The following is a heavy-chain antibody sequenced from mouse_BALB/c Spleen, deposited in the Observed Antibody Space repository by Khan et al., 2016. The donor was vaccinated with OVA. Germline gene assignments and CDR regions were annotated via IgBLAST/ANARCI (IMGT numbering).Heavy chain of an antibody. CDR3: ARNYDYDEGLAY. CDR2: IWSGGST. J-gene: IGHJ3*01. Sequence: VELKESGPGLVQPSQNLSITCTVSGFSLTTYGVHWVRQSPGKGLEWLEVIWSGGSTDYNAAFISRMSINKDTSKSQVFFEMNSLQVNDTAIYYCARNYDYDEGLAYWGQGTLVTVSA. CDR1: GFSLTTYG. V-gene: IGHV2-2*02. D-gene: IGHD2-4*01.